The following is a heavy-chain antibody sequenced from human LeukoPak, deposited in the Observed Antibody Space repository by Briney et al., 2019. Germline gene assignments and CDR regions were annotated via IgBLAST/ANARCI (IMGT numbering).Heavy chain of an antibody. D-gene: IGHD2-15*01. CDR3: ARDRDVVVDY. V-gene: IGHV3-53*01. Sequence: PGGSLRLSCTVSGFTVSSNSMSWVRQAPGKGLEWVSFIYSDNTHYSYSVKGRFTISRDNSKNTLYLQMNSLRAEDTAVYYCARDRDVVVDYWGQGTLVTVSS. CDR1: GFTVSSNS. J-gene: IGHJ4*02. CDR2: IYSDNT.